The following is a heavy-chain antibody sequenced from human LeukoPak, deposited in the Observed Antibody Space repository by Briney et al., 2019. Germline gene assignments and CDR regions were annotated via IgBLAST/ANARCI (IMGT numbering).Heavy chain of an antibody. J-gene: IGHJ5*02. CDR2: IYYSGST. V-gene: IGHV4-39*01. CDR1: GGSISSSSYY. D-gene: IGHD3-10*01. Sequence: SETLSLTCTVSGGSISSSSYYWGWIRQPPGKGLEWIGSIYYSGSTYYNPSLKSQVTISVDTSKNQFSLKLSSVTAADTAVYYCARHNALTMVRGVMIPGHNWFDPWGQGTLVTVSS. CDR3: ARHNALTMVRGVMIPGHNWFDP.